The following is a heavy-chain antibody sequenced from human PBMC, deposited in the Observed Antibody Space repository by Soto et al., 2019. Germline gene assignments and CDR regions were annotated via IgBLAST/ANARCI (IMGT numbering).Heavy chain of an antibody. CDR3: ARGSLYCSGSSCYSPDDAFDI. Sequence: QVQLQESGPGLVKPSETLSLTCTVSGGSISSYYWSWIRQPPGKGLEWIGYIYYSGSTNYNPSLKRRVTISVDTSKNQFSLKLSSVTAADTAVYYCARGSLYCSGSSCYSPDDAFDIWGQGTMVTVSS. D-gene: IGHD2-15*01. CDR2: IYYSGST. V-gene: IGHV4-59*01. J-gene: IGHJ3*02. CDR1: GGSISSYY.